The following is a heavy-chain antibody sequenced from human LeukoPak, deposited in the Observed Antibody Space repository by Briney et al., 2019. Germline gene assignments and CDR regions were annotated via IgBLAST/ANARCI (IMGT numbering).Heavy chain of an antibody. CDR3: ARLAISSIWSVYFDY. CDR2: IYPADSDT. V-gene: IGHV5-51*01. CDR1: GYSSTNYW. J-gene: IGHJ4*02. Sequence: GESLKISCKGSGYSSTNYWIGWVRQMPGKGLEWMGIIYPADSDTRYSPSFQGQVTISADKSISTAYLQWSSLKASDTAMYYCARLAISSIWSVYFDYWGQGTLVTVSS. D-gene: IGHD6-13*01.